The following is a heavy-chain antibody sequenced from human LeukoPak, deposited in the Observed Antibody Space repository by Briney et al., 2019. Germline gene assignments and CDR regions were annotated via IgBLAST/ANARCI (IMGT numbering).Heavy chain of an antibody. V-gene: IGHV1-2*02. J-gene: IGHJ4*02. CDR2: INPNSGGT. CDR1: GYTLTGYY. CDR3: AINYGSGSYYQNYVDY. Sequence: ASVKVSCKASGYTLTGYYMHWVRQAPGQGLEWMGWINPNSGGTNYAQKFQGRVTMTRDTSISTAYMELSRLRSDDTAVYYCAINYGSGSYYQNYVDYWGQGTLVTVSS. D-gene: IGHD3-10*01.